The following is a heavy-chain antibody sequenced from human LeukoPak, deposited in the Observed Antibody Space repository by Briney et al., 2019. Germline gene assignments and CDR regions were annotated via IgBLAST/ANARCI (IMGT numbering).Heavy chain of an antibody. D-gene: IGHD1-7*01. CDR1: GASISSYY. CDR3: ARDSGTTGEVKFDP. Sequence: KSSETLSLTCTVSGASISSYYWSWIRQPAGKALEWIGRTYVTGSTTYNPSLESRVTMSLDTSKNHFSLKLRSVTAADTAVYYCARDSGTTGEVKFDPWGQGTLVTVSS. CDR2: TYVTGST. J-gene: IGHJ5*02. V-gene: IGHV4-4*07.